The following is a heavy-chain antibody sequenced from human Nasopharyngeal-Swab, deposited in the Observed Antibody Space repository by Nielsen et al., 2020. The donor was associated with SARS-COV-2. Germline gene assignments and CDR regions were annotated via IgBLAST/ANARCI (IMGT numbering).Heavy chain of an antibody. V-gene: IGHV3-9*01. J-gene: IGHJ6*02. CDR3: ATTEAGYYYGMDV. Sequence: GGSLRLSCAASGFTFDDYAMHWVRQAPGKGLEWVSGISWNSGSIGYADSVKGRFTTSRDNAKNSLYLQMNSLRAEDTALYYCATTEAGYYYGMDVWGQGTTVTASS. CDR2: ISWNSGSI. CDR1: GFTFDDYA.